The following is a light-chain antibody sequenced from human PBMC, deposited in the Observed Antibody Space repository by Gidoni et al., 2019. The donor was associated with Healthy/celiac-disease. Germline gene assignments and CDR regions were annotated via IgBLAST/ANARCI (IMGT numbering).Light chain of an antibody. CDR3: SSYTSSSSVV. CDR1: SSDVGGYNY. CDR2: DVS. V-gene: IGLV2-14*01. J-gene: IGLJ2*01. Sequence: QSALTQPASGSGSPGRSITISCTGTSSDVGGYNYVSWYQQHPGKAPKLMIYDVSNRPSGVSNRFSGSKSGNTASLTISGLQAEDEADYYCSSYTSSSSVVFGGGTKLTGL.